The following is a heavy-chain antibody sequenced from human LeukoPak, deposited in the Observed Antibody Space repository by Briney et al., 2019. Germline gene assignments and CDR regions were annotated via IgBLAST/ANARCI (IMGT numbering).Heavy chain of an antibody. CDR1: GDSINSYF. J-gene: IGHJ3*01. Sequence: SETLSLTCTVSGDSINSYFWTWIRQPPGKGLEWLGYIYSRGTTAYTPSLESRLTMSTDTSKNQFSLTLSSVTTADTAVYFCARVTRTHDAFDVWGQPIMVTVSS. CDR3: ARVTRTHDAFDV. V-gene: IGHV4-59*01. D-gene: IGHD2-21*02. CDR2: IYSRGTT.